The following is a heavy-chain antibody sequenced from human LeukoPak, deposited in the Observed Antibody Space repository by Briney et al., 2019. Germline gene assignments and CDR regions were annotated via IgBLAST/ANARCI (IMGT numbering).Heavy chain of an antibody. CDR3: AVYDSSGYILSFDY. Sequence: ASVKVSCKASGGTSSSYAISWVRQAPGQGLEWMGRIIPILGIANYAQKFQGRVTITADKSTSTAYMELSSLRSEDTAVYYCAVYDSSGYILSFDYWGQGTLVTVSS. CDR1: GGTSSSYA. D-gene: IGHD3-22*01. CDR2: IIPILGIA. J-gene: IGHJ4*02. V-gene: IGHV1-69*04.